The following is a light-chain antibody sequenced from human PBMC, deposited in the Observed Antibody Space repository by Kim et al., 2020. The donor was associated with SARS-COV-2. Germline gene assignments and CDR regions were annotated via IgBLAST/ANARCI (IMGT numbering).Light chain of an antibody. CDR2: KDN. CDR1: TLPEKQ. CDR3: QSADGSGTYV. J-gene: IGLJ1*01. V-gene: IGLV3-25*03. Sequence: SYELTQPPSLSVSPGKTARITCSGDTLPEKQTYWYQQKSGQAPLLVIYKDNERPSGIPGRFSGSSSGTTVTLTISGVQAEDDADYYCQSADGSGTYVFGTGTKVTVL.